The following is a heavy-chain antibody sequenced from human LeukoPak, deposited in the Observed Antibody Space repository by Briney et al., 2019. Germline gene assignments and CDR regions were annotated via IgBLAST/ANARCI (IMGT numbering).Heavy chain of an antibody. D-gene: IGHD3-16*01. J-gene: IGHJ5*02. CDR2: INTDGSST. CDR3: ARDRRSIIQRGFDP. Sequence: GGSLRLFCAASGFTFSSYWMHWVRQAPGKGLVWVSRINTDGSSTSYADSVKGRFTISRDNAKNTLYLQMNSLRAEDTAVYYCARDRRSIIQRGFDPWGQGTLVTVSS. V-gene: IGHV3-74*01. CDR1: GFTFSSYW.